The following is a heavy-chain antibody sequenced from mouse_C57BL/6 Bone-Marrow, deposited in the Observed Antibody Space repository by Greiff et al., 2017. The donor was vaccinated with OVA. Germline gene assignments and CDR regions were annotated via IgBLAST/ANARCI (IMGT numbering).Heavy chain of an antibody. J-gene: IGHJ2*01. D-gene: IGHD2-3*01. Sequence: DVQLQESGPVLVKPGASVKMSCKASGYTFTDYYMNWVKQSHGKSLEWIGVINPYNGGTSYNQKFKGKATLTVDKYSSTAYMELNSLTSEDSAVYYCARDGYYDYWGQGTTLTVSS. CDR1: GYTFTDYY. V-gene: IGHV1-19*01. CDR2: INPYNGGT. CDR3: ARDGYYDY.